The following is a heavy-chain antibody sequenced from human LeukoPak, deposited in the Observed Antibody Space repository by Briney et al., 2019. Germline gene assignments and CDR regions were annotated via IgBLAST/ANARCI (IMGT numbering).Heavy chain of an antibody. Sequence: GGSPRLSCAASGFTFSSYAMHWVRQAPGKGLEWVAVISYDGSNKYYADSVKGRFTISRDNSKNTLYLQMNSLRAEDTAVYYCAKIPDIAAPAWGQGTLVTVSS. CDR3: AKIPDIAAPA. J-gene: IGHJ5*02. CDR2: ISYDGSNK. D-gene: IGHD6-6*01. CDR1: GFTFSSYA. V-gene: IGHV3-30-3*02.